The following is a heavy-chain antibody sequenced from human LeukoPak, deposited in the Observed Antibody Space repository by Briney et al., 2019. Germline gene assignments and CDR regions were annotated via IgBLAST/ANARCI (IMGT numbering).Heavy chain of an antibody. CDR3: ARGVEKSSGYSPGYFDY. CDR2: INTNTGNP. Sequence: EASVKVSCKASGYTFTSYAMNWVRQAPGQGLEWMGWINTNTGNPTYAQGFTGRFVFSLDTSVSTAYLQISSLKAEDTAVYYCARGVEKSSGYSPGYFDYWGQGTLVTVSS. J-gene: IGHJ4*02. D-gene: IGHD3-22*01. CDR1: GYTFTSYA. V-gene: IGHV7-4-1*02.